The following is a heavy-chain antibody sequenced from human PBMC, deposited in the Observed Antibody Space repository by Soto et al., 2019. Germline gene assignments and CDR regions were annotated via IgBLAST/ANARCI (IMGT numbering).Heavy chain of an antibody. Sequence: EVQLLESGGGLVQPGGSLRLSCVASGFAFSGYVMTWVRQAPGKGLDWLSSISGSGDRTFYADSVKGRFTISRDTSKNTLYLKMNNLGPEDTTVYYCAKIGVMNSLDMWFDSWGQGNLVTV. V-gene: IGHV3-23*01. CDR2: ISGSGDRT. J-gene: IGHJ5*01. CDR1: GFAFSGYV. CDR3: AKIGVMNSLDMWFDS. D-gene: IGHD2-21*01.